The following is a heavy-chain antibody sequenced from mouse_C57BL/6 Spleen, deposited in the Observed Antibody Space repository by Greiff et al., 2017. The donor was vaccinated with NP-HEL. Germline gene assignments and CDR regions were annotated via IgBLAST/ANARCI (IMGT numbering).Heavy chain of an antibody. J-gene: IGHJ2*01. CDR2: INPNNGGT. CDR3: ARWGDYGYYFDY. D-gene: IGHD2-4*01. Sequence: EVQLQESGPELVKPGASVKMSCKASGYTFTDYNMHWVKQSHGKSLEWIGYINPNNGGTIYNQKFKGKATLTVNKSSSTAYMELRSLTSEDSAVYYCARWGDYGYYFDYWGQGTTLTVSS. CDR1: GYTFTDYN. V-gene: IGHV1-22*01.